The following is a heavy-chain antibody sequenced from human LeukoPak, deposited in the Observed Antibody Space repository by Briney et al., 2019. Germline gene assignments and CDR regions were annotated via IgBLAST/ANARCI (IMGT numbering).Heavy chain of an antibody. CDR1: GFTFIDYG. CDR2: IRYDGTNE. J-gene: IGHJ4*02. CDR3: AKDFTIFGVVTLNYFDY. V-gene: IGHV3-30*02. D-gene: IGHD3-3*01. Sequence: GGSLRLSCAASGFTFIDYGMHWVRQAPGKGLEWVAFIRYDGTNEYYADSVKGRFTISRDNSKNTLYLQMNSLRLDDTALYYCAKDFTIFGVVTLNYFDYWGQGILVIVSS.